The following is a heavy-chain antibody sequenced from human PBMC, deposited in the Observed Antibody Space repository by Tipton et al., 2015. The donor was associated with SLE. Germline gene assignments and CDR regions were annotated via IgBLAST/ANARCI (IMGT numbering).Heavy chain of an antibody. Sequence: TLSLTCTVSGVSISSHDWSWLRQPPGKGLEWVGYIFHSGSTNYNPSLKSRVTISGDTSQFSLRLRSVTAADTAVYYCARPGSYDAFDIWGQGTMVTVSS. CDR3: ARPGSYDAFDI. CDR2: IFHSGST. V-gene: IGHV4-59*11. D-gene: IGHD1-26*01. CDR1: GVSISSHD. J-gene: IGHJ3*02.